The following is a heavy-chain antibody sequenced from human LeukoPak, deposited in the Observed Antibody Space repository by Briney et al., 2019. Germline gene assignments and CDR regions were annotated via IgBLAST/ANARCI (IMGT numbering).Heavy chain of an antibody. CDR1: GYTFTGYY. CDR3: ARAPYGSGTYSWFDP. D-gene: IGHD3-10*01. Sequence: ASVKVSCKTSGYTFTGYYMHWVRQAPGQGLEWMGCINPNSGVTKYAQKFQGRVTMTRDTSISTAYMELSRLSSDDTAVYYCARAPYGSGTYSWFDPWGQGSLVTVSS. CDR2: INPNSGVT. J-gene: IGHJ5*02. V-gene: IGHV1-2*02.